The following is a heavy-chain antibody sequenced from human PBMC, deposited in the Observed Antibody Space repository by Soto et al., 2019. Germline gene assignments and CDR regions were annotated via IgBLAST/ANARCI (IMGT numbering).Heavy chain of an antibody. V-gene: IGHV4-31*03. CDR1: GGSISNPNYY. CDR3: AGDYGSGKMDY. CDR2: IYYSGNT. J-gene: IGHJ4*02. D-gene: IGHD3-10*01. Sequence: QVQLQETGPGLVEPSKTLSLTCTVSGGSISNPNYYWSWIRQHPGKGLEWIGYIYYSGNTYYSPSLKSRITISIDTSKNQFSLKLNSVTAADTAVYYYAGDYGSGKMDYWGQGTLVTVSS.